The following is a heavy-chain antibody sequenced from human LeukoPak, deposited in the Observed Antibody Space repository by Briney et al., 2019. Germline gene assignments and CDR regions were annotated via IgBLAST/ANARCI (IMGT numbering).Heavy chain of an antibody. D-gene: IGHD6-13*01. CDR3: AKGGIGEAGSTDA. CDR1: GFTFSTYA. Sequence: PGGSLRLSCAASGFTFSTYAITWVRQAPGKGLEWGSSIGVSGNTFYAASVRGRFTISRENSRNTLFLQMNSLRAEDTAIYYCAKGGIGEAGSTDAWGQGTLVTVSS. J-gene: IGHJ5*02. V-gene: IGHV3-23*01. CDR2: IGVSGNT.